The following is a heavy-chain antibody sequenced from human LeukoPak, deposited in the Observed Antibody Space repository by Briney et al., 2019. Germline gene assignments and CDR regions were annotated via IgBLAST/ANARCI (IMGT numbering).Heavy chain of an antibody. CDR3: ARGERQYQLLWDFYYYYMDV. D-gene: IGHD2-2*01. CDR2: IYTSGSN. CDR1: GGSISSGSYY. J-gene: IGHJ6*03. Sequence: NPSQTLSLTCTVSGGSISSGSYYWSWIRQPAGKGLEWIGRIYTSGSNNYNPSLKSRVTIPVDTSKNQFSLKLSSVTAADTAVYYCARGERQYQLLWDFYYYYMDVWGKGTTVTVSS. V-gene: IGHV4-61*02.